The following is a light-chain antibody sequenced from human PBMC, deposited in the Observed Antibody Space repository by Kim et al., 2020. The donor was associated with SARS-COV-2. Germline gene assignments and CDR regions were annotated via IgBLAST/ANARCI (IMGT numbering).Light chain of an antibody. Sequence: SPAERATLSCRASQSVSSNLAWYQQKPGQAPRLLIYGASTRATGIPARFSGSGSGTEFTLTISSLQSEDFAVYYCQQYNNWLTWTFGQGTKVDIK. CDR1: QSVSSN. J-gene: IGKJ1*01. CDR3: QQYNNWLTWT. V-gene: IGKV3-15*01. CDR2: GAS.